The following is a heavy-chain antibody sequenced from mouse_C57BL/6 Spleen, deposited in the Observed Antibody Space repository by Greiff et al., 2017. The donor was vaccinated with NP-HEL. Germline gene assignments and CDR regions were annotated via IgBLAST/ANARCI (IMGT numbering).Heavy chain of an antibody. D-gene: IGHD2-5*01. CDR3: AKEDYSNYGFAY. J-gene: IGHJ3*01. CDR2: IWRGGST. Sequence: VKLMESGPGLVQPSQSLSITCTVSGFSLTSYGVHWVRQSPGKGLEWLGVIWRGGSTDYNAAFMSRLSITKDNSKSQVFFKMNSLQADDTAIYYGAKEDYSNYGFAYWGQGTLVTVSA. V-gene: IGHV2-5*01. CDR1: GFSLTSYG.